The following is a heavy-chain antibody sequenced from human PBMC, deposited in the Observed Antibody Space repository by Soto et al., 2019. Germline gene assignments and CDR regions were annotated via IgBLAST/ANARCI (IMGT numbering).Heavy chain of an antibody. D-gene: IGHD3-22*01. CDR2: INPSGGST. J-gene: IGHJ3*02. V-gene: IGHV1-46*01. CDR3: ARKGYYYDSSGQHDAFDI. Sequence: ASVKVSCKASGYTFTSYYMHWVRQAPGQGLEWMGIINPSGGSTSYAQKFQGRVTMTRDTSTSTVYMELSSLRSEDTAVYYCARKGYYYDSSGQHDAFDIWGQGTMVTVSS. CDR1: GYTFTSYY.